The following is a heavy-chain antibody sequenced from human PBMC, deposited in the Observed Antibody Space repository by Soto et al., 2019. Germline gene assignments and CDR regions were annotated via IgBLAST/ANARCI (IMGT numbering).Heavy chain of an antibody. V-gene: IGHV3-23*01. D-gene: IGHD6-13*01. CDR1: GFTFSNYA. CDR3: XKAYFXWSSEQPYXFDY. CDR2: ISGSGGRS. Sequence: EVQLLXSGGGLVQPGGSLRLSCAASGFTFSNYAMTWVRQGPGKGLEWVSGISGSGGRSYYADSVKGRFTXSRDXSKXXXXXXXXXXXXXXXXXXXCXKAYFXWSSEQPYXFDYWGQGTLVTVSS. J-gene: IGHJ4*02.